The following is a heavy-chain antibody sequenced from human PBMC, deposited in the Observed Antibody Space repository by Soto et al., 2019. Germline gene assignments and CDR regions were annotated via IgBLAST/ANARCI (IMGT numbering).Heavy chain of an antibody. CDR2: ISGSGGST. Sequence: PGGSLRLSCAASGFTFSSYAMSWVRQAPGKGLEWVSAISGSGGSTYYADSVKGRFTISRDNSKNTLYLQMNSLRAEDTAVYYCAKGGVDCSGGSCYSNYFDYWGQGTLVTVSS. D-gene: IGHD2-15*01. CDR1: GFTFSSYA. J-gene: IGHJ4*02. V-gene: IGHV3-23*01. CDR3: AKGGVDCSGGSCYSNYFDY.